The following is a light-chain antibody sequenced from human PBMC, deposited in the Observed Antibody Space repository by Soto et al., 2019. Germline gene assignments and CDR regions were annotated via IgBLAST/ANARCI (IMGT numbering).Light chain of an antibody. V-gene: IGLV2-8*01. Sequence: QSALTQPPSASGSPGQSVAISCTGTSSDVGGYNYVSWYQQHPGKAPKLMIYEVNKRPSGVPDRFSGSKSGNTASLTVSGXXXXXXADYYCSSYAGSSNVFGTGTKLTVL. CDR2: EVN. CDR3: SSYAGSSNV. J-gene: IGLJ1*01. CDR1: SSDVGGYNY.